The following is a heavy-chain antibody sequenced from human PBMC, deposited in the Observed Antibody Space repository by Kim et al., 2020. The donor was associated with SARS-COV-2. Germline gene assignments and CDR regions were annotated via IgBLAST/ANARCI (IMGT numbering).Heavy chain of an antibody. CDR2: IRLGGSA. Sequence: GGSVRLSCAASGFTFSNYAMGWVRQAPGKGLDWVAFIRLGGSAYYAVAAEGGCIITRGNNKKTSQFLKMSRRAADTAVLYCAGGLGGYSGPGAADVDFWG. CDR3: AGGLGGYSGPGAADVDF. J-gene: IGHJ6*01. V-gene: IGHV3-23*01. D-gene: IGHD6-13*01. CDR1: GFTFSNYA.